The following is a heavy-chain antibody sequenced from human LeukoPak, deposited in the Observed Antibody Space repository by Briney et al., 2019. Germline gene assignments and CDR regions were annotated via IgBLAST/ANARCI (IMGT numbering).Heavy chain of an antibody. CDR1: GYTFTSYD. Sequence: ASAKVSCKASGYTFTSYDINWVRQAIGQGLEWMGWMNPNSGNTGYAQKFQGRVTMTRNTSISTAYMELSSLRSEDTAVYYCAKSHRRKQWLRGYYFDYWGQGTLVTVSS. CDR3: AKSHRRKQWLRGYYFDY. J-gene: IGHJ4*02. CDR2: MNPNSGNT. V-gene: IGHV1-8*01. D-gene: IGHD6-19*01.